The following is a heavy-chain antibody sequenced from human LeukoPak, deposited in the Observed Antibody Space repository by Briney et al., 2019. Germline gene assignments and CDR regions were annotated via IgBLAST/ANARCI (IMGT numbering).Heavy chain of an antibody. CDR3: ASHVLLWFGELWSNWFDP. V-gene: IGHV4-34*01. CDR2: INHSGST. D-gene: IGHD3-10*01. Sequence: SETLSLTCAVYGGSFSGYYWSWIRQPLGKGLEWIGEINHSGSTNYNPSLKSRVTISVDTSKNQFSLKLSSVTAADTAVYYCASHVLLWFGELWSNWFDPWGQGTLVTVSS. J-gene: IGHJ5*02. CDR1: GGSFSGYY.